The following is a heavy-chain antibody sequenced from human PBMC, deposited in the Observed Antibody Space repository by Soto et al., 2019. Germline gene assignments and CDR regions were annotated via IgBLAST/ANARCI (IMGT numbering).Heavy chain of an antibody. J-gene: IGHJ4*02. Sequence: GGSLRLSCAASGFTFSSYAMSWFRQAPGKGLEWVSGISGSGGSTYYADSVKGRFTISRDNSKNTLYLQMNSLRAEDTAVYYCAKATYYYDSSGYYPFDYWGQGTLVTVSS. CDR3: AKATYYYDSSGYYPFDY. D-gene: IGHD3-22*01. V-gene: IGHV3-23*01. CDR1: GFTFSSYA. CDR2: ISGSGGST.